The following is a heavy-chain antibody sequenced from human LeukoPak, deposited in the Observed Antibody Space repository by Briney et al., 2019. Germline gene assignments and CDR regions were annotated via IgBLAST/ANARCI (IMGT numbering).Heavy chain of an antibody. V-gene: IGHV4-59*12. CDR3: ARVAYGSGSVYYFDY. J-gene: IGHJ4*02. CDR1: GGSISSYY. Sequence: SETLSLTCTVSGGSISSYYWSWIRQPPGKGLEWIGYIYYSGSTNYNPSLKSRVTISVDRSKNQFSLNLSSVTAADTAVYYCARVAYGSGSVYYFDYWGQGTLVTVSS. D-gene: IGHD3-10*01. CDR2: IYYSGST.